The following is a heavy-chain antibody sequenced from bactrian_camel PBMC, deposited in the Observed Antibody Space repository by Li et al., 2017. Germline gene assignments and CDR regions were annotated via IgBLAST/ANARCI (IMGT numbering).Heavy chain of an antibody. J-gene: IGHJ4*01. V-gene: IGHV3-2*01. CDR3: ATDYGIGTPSEY. Sequence: VQLVESGGGSVQIGGSLRLSCAVRSTMTSTTKCIGWFRQAPGKGLEWVSSIYSDGGKTYYEDSVKGRFTISRDNAKNTMYLQMGSLKSDDTRLYYCATDYGIGTPSEYWGQGTQVTVS. CDR1: TMTSTTKC. D-gene: IGHD3*01. CDR2: IYSDGGKT.